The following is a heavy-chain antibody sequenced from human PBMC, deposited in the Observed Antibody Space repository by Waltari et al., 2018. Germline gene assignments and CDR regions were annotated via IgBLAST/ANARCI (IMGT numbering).Heavy chain of an antibody. V-gene: IGHV4-38-2*01. CDR2: IYHSGST. CDR1: GYSISSGYY. CDR3: ARRAAIAATGPTYYMDV. Sequence: QVQLQESGPGLVKPSETLSLTCAVSGYSISSGYYWGWIRQPPGKGLEWIGSIYHSGSTYYNPSLKSRVTISVDTSKNPFSLKLSSVTAADTAVYYCARRAAIAATGPTYYMDVWGKGTTVTVSS. J-gene: IGHJ6*03. D-gene: IGHD6-13*01.